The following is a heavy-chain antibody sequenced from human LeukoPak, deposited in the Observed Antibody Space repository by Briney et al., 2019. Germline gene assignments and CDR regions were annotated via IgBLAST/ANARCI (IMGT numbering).Heavy chain of an antibody. J-gene: IGHJ3*02. D-gene: IGHD4-17*01. CDR1: GFTFSSYS. V-gene: IGHV3-21*01. Sequence: PGGSLRLSCAASGFTFSSYSMNWVRQAPGKGLEWVSSISGSSSYIYYADSVEGRFTISRDNSKNTLYLQMNSLRAEDTAVYYCAREGRGDYGDLADIWGQGTMVTVSS. CDR3: AREGRGDYGDLADI. CDR2: ISGSSSYI.